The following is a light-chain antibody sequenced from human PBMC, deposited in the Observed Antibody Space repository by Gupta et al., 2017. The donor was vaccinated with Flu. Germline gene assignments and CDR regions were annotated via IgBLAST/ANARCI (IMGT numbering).Light chain of an antibody. CDR3: QQRYCSWT. CDR1: RNVRTY. CDR2: DAS. Sequence: ETMLTQSPATLSLYPGERATLSCRASRNVRTYFAWYQQKPGQAPRLIIYDASKSAIGNPVSFSGSGDTKDFTLTSSRREDEDFAVYYVQQRYCSWTFGQGTKVEIK. V-gene: IGKV3D-11*02. J-gene: IGKJ1*01.